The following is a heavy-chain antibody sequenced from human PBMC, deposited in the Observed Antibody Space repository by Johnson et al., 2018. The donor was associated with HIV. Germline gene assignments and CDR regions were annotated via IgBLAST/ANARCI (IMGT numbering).Heavy chain of an antibody. D-gene: IGHD2-21*01. CDR2: ISYDGSDK. Sequence: VQLVESGGGVVQPGRSLRLSCAATGFTFSSYGMHWVRQAPAKGLEWVAVISYDGSDKYYADSVKGRLTISRDSSKNTLYLEMNSLRAEDTALYYCAKKLGPGAISDGGAFDIWGQGTMVTVSS. CDR3: AKKLGPGAISDGGAFDI. V-gene: IGHV3-30*18. J-gene: IGHJ3*02. CDR1: GFTFSSYG.